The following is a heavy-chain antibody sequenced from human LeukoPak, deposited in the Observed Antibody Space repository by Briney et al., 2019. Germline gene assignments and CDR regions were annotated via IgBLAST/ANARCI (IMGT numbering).Heavy chain of an antibody. Sequence: SETLSLTCGVSGGSLSSGSYYWSWIRQPAGTGLEWIGRIYTSGSTNYNPSLKSRVTISVDTSKNQFSLKLSSVTAADTAVYYCARSRTTGGRGRVYYYYGMDVWGQGTTVTVSS. CDR3: ARSRTTGGRGRVYYYYGMDV. CDR2: IYTSGST. CDR1: GGSLSSGSYY. V-gene: IGHV4-61*02. D-gene: IGHD4-17*01. J-gene: IGHJ6*02.